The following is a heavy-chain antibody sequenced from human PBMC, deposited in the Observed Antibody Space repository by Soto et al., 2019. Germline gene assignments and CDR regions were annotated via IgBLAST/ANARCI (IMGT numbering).Heavy chain of an antibody. CDR2: ISYDGSNK. CDR1: GFTFSSYG. J-gene: IGHJ3*02. V-gene: IGHV3-30*18. Sequence: QVQLVESGGGVVQPGRSLRLSCAASGFTFSSYGMHWVRQAPGKGLEWVAVISYDGSNKYYADSVKGRFTISRDNSKNTLYLRMNSLRAEDTAVYYCAKGTPKNYGLQGDALVDIWCQGTMVTVS. CDR3: AKGTPKNYGLQGDALVDI. D-gene: IGHD4-17*01.